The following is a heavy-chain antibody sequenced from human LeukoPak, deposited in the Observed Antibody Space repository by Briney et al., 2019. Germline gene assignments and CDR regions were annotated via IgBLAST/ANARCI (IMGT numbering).Heavy chain of an antibody. CDR2: ISGSGGST. D-gene: IGHD2-2*01. Sequence: PGGSLRLSCAASGFTFSSYAMSWVRQAPGKGLEWVSAISGSGGSTYYADSVKGRFTISRDNSKNTLYLQMSSLRAEDTAVYYCAKDRDVVVPAAPYVWGDYWGQEPWSPSPQ. CDR1: GFTFSSYA. V-gene: IGHV3-23*01. J-gene: IGHJ4*01. CDR3: AKDRDVVVPAAPYVWGDY.